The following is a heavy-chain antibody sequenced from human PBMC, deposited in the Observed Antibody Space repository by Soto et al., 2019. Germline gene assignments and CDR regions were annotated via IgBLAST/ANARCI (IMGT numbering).Heavy chain of an antibody. CDR2: TYYRSKWYN. CDR1: GDSVSSNSAA. J-gene: IGHJ5*02. CDR3: AGDERYCSITSCTPTWFDP. Sequence: QVQLQQSGPGLVKPSQTLSLTCAISGDSVSSNSAAWNWIRQSPSSGLEWLGRTYYRSKWYNDYAVSVKSPITNNTDTSKNQFSLPLNSVTPEDTAVYYCAGDERYCSITSCTPTWFDPWGQGTLVNVSS. D-gene: IGHD2-2*01. V-gene: IGHV6-1*01.